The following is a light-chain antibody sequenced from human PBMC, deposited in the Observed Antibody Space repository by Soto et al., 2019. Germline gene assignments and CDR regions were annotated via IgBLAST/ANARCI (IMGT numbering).Light chain of an antibody. CDR3: LVWDSRSEHYV. J-gene: IGLJ1*01. CDR2: DDS. V-gene: IGLV3-21*02. CDR1: NIGSKS. Sequence: LTQSPSVSVAPGQTVSITCVGYNIGSKSVHWYQQKPGQAPVLVVYDDSDRRSGIPERFSGSNSGNTATLTITRVEAGDEADYHCLVWDSRSEHYVFGTGTKVTVL.